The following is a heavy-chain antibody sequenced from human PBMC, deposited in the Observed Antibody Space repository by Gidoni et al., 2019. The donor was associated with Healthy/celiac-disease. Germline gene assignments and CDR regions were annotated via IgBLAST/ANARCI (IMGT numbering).Heavy chain of an antibody. Sequence: QVQLQESGPGLVKPSETLSLTCTVSGGSISSYYWSWIRQPPGKGLEWIGYIYYSGSTNYNPSLKSRVTISVDTSKNQFSLKLSSVTAADTAVYYCARHLPNYGSGSLKDNWFDPWGQGTLVTVSS. CDR3: ARHLPNYGSGSLKDNWFDP. D-gene: IGHD3-10*01. J-gene: IGHJ5*02. V-gene: IGHV4-59*08. CDR1: GGSISSYY. CDR2: IYYSGST.